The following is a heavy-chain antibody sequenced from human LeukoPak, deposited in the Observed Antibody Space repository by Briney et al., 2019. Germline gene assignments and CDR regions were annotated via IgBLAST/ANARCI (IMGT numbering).Heavy chain of an antibody. D-gene: IGHD3-22*01. CDR2: ITSSSGYI. V-gene: IGHV3-21*01. CDR1: GFTFSSYS. CDR3: ARHVVAVGFDY. Sequence: PGGPLRLSCAASGFTFSSYSMNWVRQAPGKGLEWVSSITSSSGYIYYADSVKGRFTISRDNAKNSLYLQMNSLRAEDTAVYYCARHVVAVGFDYWGQGTLVTVSS. J-gene: IGHJ4*02.